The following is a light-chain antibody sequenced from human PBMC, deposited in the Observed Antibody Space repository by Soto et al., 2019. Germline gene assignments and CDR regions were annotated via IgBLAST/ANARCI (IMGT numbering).Light chain of an antibody. CDR1: QSISSSF. CDR3: QQCGSSPET. CDR2: GAS. Sequence: DIVLTQSPGTLSLSLGQRATLSCRASQSISSSFLAWYQQKPGQAPRLLIYGASSRATGIPDRFSGSGSGTDFTLTISRLEPEDFAVYYCQQCGSSPETFGQGTKVEMK. V-gene: IGKV3-20*01. J-gene: IGKJ1*01.